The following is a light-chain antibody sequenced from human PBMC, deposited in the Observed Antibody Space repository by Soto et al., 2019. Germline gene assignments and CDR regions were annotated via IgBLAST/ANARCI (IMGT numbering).Light chain of an antibody. J-gene: IGLJ3*02. CDR1: SGSIASNY. CDR2: EDN. CDR3: QSYDSSIPWV. V-gene: IGLV6-57*03. Sequence: FMLTQPHSVSESPGKTVTISCTRSSGSIASNYVQWYQQRPGSAPTTLIYEDNQRPSAVPDRFSGSIDSSSNSASLTISGLKTEDEADYYCQSYDSSIPWVFGGGTKLTVL.